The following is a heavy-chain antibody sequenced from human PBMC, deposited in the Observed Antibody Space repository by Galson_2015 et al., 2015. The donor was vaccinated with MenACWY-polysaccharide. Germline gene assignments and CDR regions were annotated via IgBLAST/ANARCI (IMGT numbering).Heavy chain of an antibody. D-gene: IGHD2/OR15-2a*01. CDR3: ARHVIGGGYFDY. Sequence: SVKVSCKASGYTFSRYPMHWVRQAPGQRIEWMGWITGGNGDTKYSERFQGRVTITKDTSANTVYMELSSLRYEDTAVYYCARHVIGGGYFDYWGQGTLVTVSS. V-gene: IGHV1-3*01. CDR1: GYTFSRYP. CDR2: ITGGNGDT. J-gene: IGHJ4*02.